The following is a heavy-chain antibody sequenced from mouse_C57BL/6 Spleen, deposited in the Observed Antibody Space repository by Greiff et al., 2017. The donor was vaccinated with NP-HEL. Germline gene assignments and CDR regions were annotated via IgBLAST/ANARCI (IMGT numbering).Heavy chain of an antibody. CDR2: IDPNSGGT. CDR1: GYTFTSYW. CDR3: AREWEEGYYGSPLDY. Sequence: QVHVKQPGAELVKPGASVKLSCKASGYTFTSYWMHWVKQRPGRGLEWIGRIDPNSGGTKYNEKFKSKATLTVDKPSSTAYMQLSSLTSEDSAVYYCAREWEEGYYGSPLDYWGQGTTLTVSS. J-gene: IGHJ2*01. V-gene: IGHV1-72*01. D-gene: IGHD1-1*01.